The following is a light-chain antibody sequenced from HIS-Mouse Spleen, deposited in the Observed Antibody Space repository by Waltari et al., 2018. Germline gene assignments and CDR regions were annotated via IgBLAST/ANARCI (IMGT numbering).Light chain of an antibody. CDR2: EDS. Sequence: SYELTHPPSVSVSPGQTARITCSGDALPKKYAHWYQHRSVQAPVLVMYEDSNRPSGIPEGFSGSSSGTMATLTISGAQVEDEADYYCYSTDSSGNHRVFGGGTKLTVL. CDR1: ALPKKY. J-gene: IGLJ2*01. V-gene: IGLV3-10*01. CDR3: YSTDSSGNHRV.